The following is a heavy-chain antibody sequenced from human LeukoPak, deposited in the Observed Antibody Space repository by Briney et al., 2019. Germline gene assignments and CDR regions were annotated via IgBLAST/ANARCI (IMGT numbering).Heavy chain of an antibody. CDR1: GFTFSSYA. CDR2: ISSNGGST. D-gene: IGHD5-18*01. CDR3: VSGPIRRFVDTAMVPAIDY. J-gene: IGHJ4*02. V-gene: IGHV3-64D*09. Sequence: PGGSLRLSCSASGFTFSSYAMHWVRQAPGKGLEYVSAISSNGGSTYYADSAKGRFTISRDNSKNTLYLQMSSLRAEDTAVYYCVSGPIRRFVDTAMVPAIDYWGQGTPVTVSS.